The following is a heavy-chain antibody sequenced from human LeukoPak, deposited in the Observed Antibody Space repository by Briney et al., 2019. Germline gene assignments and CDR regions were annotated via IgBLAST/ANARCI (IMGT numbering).Heavy chain of an antibody. CDR3: ARWETYSSSWYPSSYWYFDL. Sequence: GGSLRLSCAASGFTFSSYEMNWVRQAPGKGLEWVSYISSSGSTIYYADSVKGRFTISRDNAKNSLYLQMNSLRAEDTAVYYCARWETYSSSWYPSSYWYFDLWGRGTLVTVSS. D-gene: IGHD6-13*01. J-gene: IGHJ2*01. CDR1: GFTFSSYE. V-gene: IGHV3-48*03. CDR2: ISSSGSTI.